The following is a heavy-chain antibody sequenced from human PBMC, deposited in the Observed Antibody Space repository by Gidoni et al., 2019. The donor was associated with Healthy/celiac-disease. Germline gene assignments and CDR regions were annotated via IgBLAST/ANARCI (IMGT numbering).Heavy chain of an antibody. Sequence: EVQLVESGGGLVKPGGSLRLSCAASGFTFSNAWMSWVRQAPGKGLEWVGRIKSKTDGGTTDYAAPVKGRFTISRDDSKNTLYLQMNSLKTEDTAVYYCTTDGSVHAGDGVDDYWGQGTLVTVSS. D-gene: IGHD2-8*01. J-gene: IGHJ4*02. V-gene: IGHV3-15*01. CDR2: IKSKTDGGTT. CDR1: GFTFSNAW. CDR3: TTDGSVHAGDGVDDY.